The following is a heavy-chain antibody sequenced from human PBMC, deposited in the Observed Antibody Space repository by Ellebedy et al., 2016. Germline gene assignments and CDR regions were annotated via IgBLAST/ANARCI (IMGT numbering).Heavy chain of an antibody. V-gene: IGHV3-23*01. CDR2: ISGDGDII. CDR1: GLNLNTFF. J-gene: IGHJ4*02. D-gene: IGHD4-17*01. CDR3: YYGHYSGY. Sequence: GESLKISCTASGLNLNTFFMTWVRQAPGGGLEWFSTISGDGDIIFSADSVKGRFTISRDNSRYTLYLQMDSLRAADTAVYYCYYGHYSGYWGQGTLVTVSS.